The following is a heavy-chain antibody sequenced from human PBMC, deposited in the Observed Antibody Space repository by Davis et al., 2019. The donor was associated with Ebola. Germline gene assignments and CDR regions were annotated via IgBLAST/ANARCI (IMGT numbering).Heavy chain of an antibody. CDR3: ARDRDSSGYSSSIDY. CDR2: INTSTGNP. J-gene: IGHJ4*02. Sequence: ASVKVSCKASGYTFTSYAMNWVRQAPGQGLEWMGWINTSTGNPTYAQGFTGRFVFSLDTSVSTAYLQISSLKAEDTAVYYCARDRDSSGYSSSIDYWGQGTLVTVSS. D-gene: IGHD3-22*01. V-gene: IGHV7-4-1*02. CDR1: GYTFTSYA.